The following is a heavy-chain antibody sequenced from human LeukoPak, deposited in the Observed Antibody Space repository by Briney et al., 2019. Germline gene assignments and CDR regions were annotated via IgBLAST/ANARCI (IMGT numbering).Heavy chain of an antibody. V-gene: IGHV3-21*04. CDR2: ISSSSSYI. CDR1: GFTFSSYG. D-gene: IGHD6-19*01. J-gene: IGHJ4*02. CDR3: AGDRNSDWYSPLDY. Sequence: PGGSLRLSCAASGFTFSSYGMNWVRQAPGKGLEWVSSISSSSSYIYYADSVKGRFTISRDNAKNSLYLQMNSLRAEDTAIYYCAGDRNSDWYSPLDYWGQGSQVTVSP.